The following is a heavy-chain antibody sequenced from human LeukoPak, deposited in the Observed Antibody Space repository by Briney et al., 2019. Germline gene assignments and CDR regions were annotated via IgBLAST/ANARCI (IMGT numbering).Heavy chain of an antibody. V-gene: IGHV4-34*01. D-gene: IGHD3-3*01. CDR3: ARGRAATLRFLEWLPDHFDY. J-gene: IGHJ4*02. CDR1: GGSFSGYY. CDR2: INHSGST. Sequence: SETLSLTCAVYGGSFSGYYWSWIRQPPGKGLEWIGEINHSGSTNYNPSLKSRVTISVDTSKNQFSLKLSSVTAADTAVYYCARGRAATLRFLEWLPDHFDYWGQGTLVTVSS.